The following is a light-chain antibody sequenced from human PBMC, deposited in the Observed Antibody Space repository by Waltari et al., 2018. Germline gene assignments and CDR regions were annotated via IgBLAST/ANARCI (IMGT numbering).Light chain of an antibody. CDR3: SSYTSSTLVV. J-gene: IGLJ2*01. CDR2: DVS. CDR1: SNAVGGYNS. Sequence: HSSLTHPSSFSFSPGPSITISCTGTSNAVGGYNSVSWYQQHPGKAPKLMIYDVSNRPSGVSNRFSGSKSGNTASLTISGLQAEDEGNYYCSSYTSSTLVVFGGGTNLTVL. V-gene: IGLV2-14*03.